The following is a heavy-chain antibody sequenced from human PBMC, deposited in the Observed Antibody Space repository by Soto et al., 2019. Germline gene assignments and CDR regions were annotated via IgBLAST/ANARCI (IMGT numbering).Heavy chain of an antibody. CDR1: GGSISSGGYY. Sequence: SETLSLTCTVSGGSISSGGYYWSWIRQHPGKGLEWIGYIYYSGSTYYNPSLKSRVTISVDTSKNQFSLKLSSVTAADTAVYYCARDSSSWYYGMDVWGQGTTVTVSS. CDR3: ARDSSSWYYGMDV. D-gene: IGHD6-13*01. J-gene: IGHJ6*02. CDR2: IYYSGST. V-gene: IGHV4-31*03.